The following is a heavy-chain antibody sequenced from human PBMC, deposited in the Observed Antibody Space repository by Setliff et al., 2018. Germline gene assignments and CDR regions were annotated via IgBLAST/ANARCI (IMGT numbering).Heavy chain of an antibody. CDR3: ANYGQRPRNLDY. Sequence: GGSLRLSCAASGFNFGAYAMHWVRQAPGKGLEWVAVISYDKRNEYYADSVKGRFTISRDNSRNTLYLQMNSLRGEDTAVYFCANYGQRPRNLDYWGQGTLVTVSS. CDR2: ISYDKRNE. CDR1: GFNFGAYA. D-gene: IGHD6-25*01. V-gene: IGHV3-30*04. J-gene: IGHJ4*02.